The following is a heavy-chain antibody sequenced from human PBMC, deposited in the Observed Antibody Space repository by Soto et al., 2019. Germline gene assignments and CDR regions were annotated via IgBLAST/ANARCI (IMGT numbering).Heavy chain of an antibody. D-gene: IGHD4-17*01. CDR3: AKDAISGDGIWLMDS. CDR2: LLRSGSSA. CDR1: GFTFRKYA. J-gene: IGHJ5*02. Sequence: PGGSLRLSCAASGFTFRKYAMTWARQAPGKGLEWVSSLLRSGSSAYYADSVRGRFTISSDTSANSLYLQMDNLRAEDTAIYYCAKDAISGDGIWLMDSWGQGTVVTVSS. V-gene: IGHV3-23*01.